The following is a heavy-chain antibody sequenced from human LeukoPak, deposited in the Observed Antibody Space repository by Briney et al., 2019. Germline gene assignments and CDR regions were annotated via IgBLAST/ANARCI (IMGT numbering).Heavy chain of an antibody. CDR3: ARDQINIFGGVMLDNDY. J-gene: IGHJ4*02. Sequence: ASVKVSCKASGYTFTGYYMHWVRQAPGQGLEWMGWINPNSGGTNYAQKFQGRVTMTRDTSISTAYMELSRLRSDDTAVYYCARDQINIFGGVMLDNDYWGQGTLVTVSS. CDR1: GYTFTGYY. D-gene: IGHD3-3*01. V-gene: IGHV1-2*02. CDR2: INPNSGGT.